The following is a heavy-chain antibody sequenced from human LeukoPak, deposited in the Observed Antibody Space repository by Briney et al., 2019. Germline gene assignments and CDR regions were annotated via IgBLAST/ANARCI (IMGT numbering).Heavy chain of an antibody. CDR2: IYYSGST. D-gene: IGHD2-15*01. Sequence: SETLSLTCTVSGGSISSYYWSWIRQPPGKGREWIGYIYYSGSTNYNPSLKSRVTISVDTSKNQFSLKLSSVTAADTAVYYSARELRYCSGGSCYSHAFDIWGQGTMVTVSS. J-gene: IGHJ3*02. CDR1: GGSISSYY. V-gene: IGHV4-59*01. CDR3: ARELRYCSGGSCYSHAFDI.